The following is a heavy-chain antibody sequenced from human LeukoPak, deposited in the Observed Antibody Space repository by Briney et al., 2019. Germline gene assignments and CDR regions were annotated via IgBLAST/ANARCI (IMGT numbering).Heavy chain of an antibody. J-gene: IGHJ4*02. Sequence: SETLSLTCAVYGGSFSGYYWSWIRQPPGKGLEWIGEINHSGSTNCNPSLKSRVTISVDTSKNQFSLKLSSVTAADTAVYYCARGPPRGPVDYWGQGTLVTVSS. CDR3: ARGPPRGPVDY. V-gene: IGHV4-34*01. CDR1: GGSFSGYY. CDR2: INHSGST.